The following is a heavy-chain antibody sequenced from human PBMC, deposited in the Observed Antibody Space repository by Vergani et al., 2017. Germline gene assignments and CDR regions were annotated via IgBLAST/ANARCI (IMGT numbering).Heavy chain of an antibody. Sequence: QVQLVETGGGVVQPGGSLRLYCATSGFSFNTYGAHWVRQAPGKGLEWVAFIGYDGRIKYNVDSVKGRFTISRDTSKKTLSLQMRSLRADDTAVYYCAKDGREYSDYGYYDYGGQGTLVNVPS. CDR1: GFSFNTYG. CDR2: IGYDGRIK. J-gene: IGHJ4*02. V-gene: IGHV3-30*02. D-gene: IGHD4-11*01. CDR3: AKDGREYSDYGYYDY.